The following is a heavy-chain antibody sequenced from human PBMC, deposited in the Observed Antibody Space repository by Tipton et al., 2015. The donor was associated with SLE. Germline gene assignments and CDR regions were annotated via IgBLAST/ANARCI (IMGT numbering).Heavy chain of an antibody. CDR1: GGSISSGSNY. CDR2: IYTSGST. CDR3: ARGSIAAADPDY. Sequence: TLSLTCTVSGGSISSGSNYWSWIRQPAGKGLEWIGRIYTSGSTNYNPSLKSRDTMSVDTSKNQFSLKLSSVTAADTAVYYCARGSIAAADPDYWGHGTLVTVSS. V-gene: IGHV4-61*02. J-gene: IGHJ4*01. D-gene: IGHD6-13*01.